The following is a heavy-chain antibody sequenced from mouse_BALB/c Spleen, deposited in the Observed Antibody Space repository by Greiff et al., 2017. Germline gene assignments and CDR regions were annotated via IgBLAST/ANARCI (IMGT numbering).Heavy chain of an antibody. V-gene: IGHV1-54*03. CDR2: INPGSGGT. J-gene: IGHJ4*01. CDR3: ARRGLYYYAMDY. D-gene: IGHD3-1*01. Sequence: QVQLQQSGAELVRPGTSVKVSCKASGYAFTNYLIEWVKQRPGQGLEWIGVINPGSGGTNYNEKFKGKATLTADKSSSTAYMQLSSLTSDDSAVYFCARRGLYYYAMDYWGQGTSVTVSS. CDR1: GYAFTNYL.